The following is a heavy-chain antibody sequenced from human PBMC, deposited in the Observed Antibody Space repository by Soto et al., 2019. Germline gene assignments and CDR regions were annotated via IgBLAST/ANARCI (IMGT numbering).Heavy chain of an antibody. CDR3: ARVFGSGSGCYGAPLDV. Sequence: GGSLRLSCAASGFTFSSYGMHWVRQAPGKGLEWVAVIWYDGSNKYYADSVKGRFTISRDNSKNTLYLQMNSLRAEDTAVYYCARVFGSGSGCYGAPLDVWGQGTTVTVSS. CDR1: GFTFSSYG. J-gene: IGHJ6*02. V-gene: IGHV3-33*01. CDR2: IWYDGSNK. D-gene: IGHD6-19*01.